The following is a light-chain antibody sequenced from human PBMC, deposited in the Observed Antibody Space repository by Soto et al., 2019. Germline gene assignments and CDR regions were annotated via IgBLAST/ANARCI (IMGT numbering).Light chain of an antibody. J-gene: IGKJ1*01. V-gene: IGKV1-6*01. CDR1: QGIGNA. CDR2: GAS. Sequence: QMTQVQSSLSPSLRASATTSCXASQGIGNALGWYQQKPGKPPKVLIYGASNLQSGVPPRFSGSGSGTDFTLAISSLQPEDSATYYCLQDINYPWTFGQGTEVDIK. CDR3: LQDINYPWT.